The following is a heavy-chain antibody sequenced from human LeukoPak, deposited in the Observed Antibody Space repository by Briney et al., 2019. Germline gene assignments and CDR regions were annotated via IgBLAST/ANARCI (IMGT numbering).Heavy chain of an antibody. Sequence: SETLSLTCTVSGGSISSGVYYWSWIRQHPGKGLEWIGYIYYSGSTYYNPSLKSRVTISVDTSKNQFSLKLSSVTAADTAVYYCARAALRLFDPWGQGTLVTVSS. CDR3: ARAALRLFDP. J-gene: IGHJ5*02. CDR2: IYYSGST. V-gene: IGHV4-31*03. CDR1: GGSISSGVYY.